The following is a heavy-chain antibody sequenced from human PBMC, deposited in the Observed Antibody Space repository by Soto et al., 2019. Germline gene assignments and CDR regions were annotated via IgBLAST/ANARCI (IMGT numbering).Heavy chain of an antibody. J-gene: IGHJ6*02. D-gene: IGHD1-26*01. V-gene: IGHV1-3*01. CDR2: INAGNGNT. CDR1: GYTFTSYA. Sequence: ASVKVSCKASGYTFTSYAMHWVRQAPGQRLEWMGWINAGNGNTKYSQKFQGRVTITRDTSASTAYMELSSLRSEDTAVYYCASDRSGSYFYYYYGMDVWGQGTTVTVSS. CDR3: ASDRSGSYFYYYYGMDV.